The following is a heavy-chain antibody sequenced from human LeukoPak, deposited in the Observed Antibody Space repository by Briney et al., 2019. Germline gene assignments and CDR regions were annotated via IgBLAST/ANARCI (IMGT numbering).Heavy chain of an antibody. V-gene: IGHV4-34*01. D-gene: IGHD6-19*01. Sequence: SETLSLTCAVFGVSFSNYYWSWIRQPPGKGLEWIGEINHSGSTNYNPSLKSRVTISLDTSNNQFSLKLSSVTAADTAVYYCARRLAGFGYWGQGTLVTVSS. J-gene: IGHJ4*02. CDR1: GVSFSNYY. CDR2: INHSGST. CDR3: ARRLAGFGY.